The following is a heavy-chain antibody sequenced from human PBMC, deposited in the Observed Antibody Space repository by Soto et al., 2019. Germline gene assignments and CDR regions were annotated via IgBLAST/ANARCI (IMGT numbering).Heavy chain of an antibody. V-gene: IGHV4-59*01. D-gene: IGHD5-12*01. Sequence: PGLVKPSATLSLRCTVSTGSTNSFYWSWIRQPPGKGLQWLGYFFYTGSTNHNPSLKSRVTISLDMSSNQFSLRLSSVTAADTAMYYCARSRDGYNLNPIDQWGQGLLVTVSS. J-gene: IGHJ4*02. CDR1: TGSTNSFY. CDR3: ARSRDGYNLNPIDQ. CDR2: FFYTGST.